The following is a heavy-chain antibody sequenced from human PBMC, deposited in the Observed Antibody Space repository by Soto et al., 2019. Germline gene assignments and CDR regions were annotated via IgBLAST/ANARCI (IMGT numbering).Heavy chain of an antibody. J-gene: IGHJ4*02. D-gene: IGHD5-18*01. CDR2: ISSSSSYI. CDR3: PRYEDTAMVTTDY. CDR1: GFTFSSYS. Sequence: GGSLRLSCAASGFTFSSYSMNWVRQAPGKGLEWVSSISSSSSYIYYADSVKGRFTISRDNAKNSLYLQMNSLRAEDTAVYYCPRYEDTAMVTTDYWGQGTLVTVSS. V-gene: IGHV3-21*01.